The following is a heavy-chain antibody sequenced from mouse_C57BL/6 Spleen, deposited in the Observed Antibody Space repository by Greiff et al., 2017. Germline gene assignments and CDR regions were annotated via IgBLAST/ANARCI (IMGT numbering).Heavy chain of an antibody. J-gene: IGHJ4*01. CDR1: GFTFSDYG. V-gene: IGHV5-17*01. CDR2: ISSGSSTI. CDR3: ERQYDYDGGGWVYYYAIDN. Sequence: EVQLVESGGGLVKPGGSLKLSCAASGFTFSDYGMHWVRQAPEKGLEWVAYISSGSSTIYYEDTVKGRFTFSRDNAKNTVFLQLTRLRSEDTAMKYCERQYDYDGGGWVYYYAIDNWGQGTSVTVSS. D-gene: IGHD2-4*01.